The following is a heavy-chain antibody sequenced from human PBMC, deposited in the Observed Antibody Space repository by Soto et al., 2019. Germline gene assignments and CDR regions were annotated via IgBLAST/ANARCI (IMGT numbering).Heavy chain of an antibody. D-gene: IGHD3-3*02. CDR3: ARHLAANRDY. J-gene: IGHJ4*02. CDR1: GFTYSSYW. CDR2: INSDGSST. Sequence: GGSLRLSCAASGFTYSSYWMHWVRQAPGKRLVWVSRINSDGSSTSYADSVKGRFTISRDNAKNTLYLQMNSLRAEDTAVYYCARHLAANRDYWGQGTLVNVSS. V-gene: IGHV3-74*01.